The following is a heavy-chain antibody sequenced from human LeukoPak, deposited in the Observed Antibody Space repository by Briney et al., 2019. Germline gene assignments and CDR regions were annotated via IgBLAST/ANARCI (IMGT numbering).Heavy chain of an antibody. CDR2: ISGSGGST. J-gene: IGHJ4*02. D-gene: IGHD2-15*01. V-gene: IGHV3-23*01. CDR3: APDLRGAAWSLDY. CDR1: GFTFSSYA. Sequence: GGSLRLSCAASGFTFSSYAMSWVRRAPGKGLEWVSAISGSGGSTYYADSVKGRFTISRDNSKNTLYLQMNSLRAEDTAVYYCAPDLRGAAWSLDYWGQGTLVTVSS.